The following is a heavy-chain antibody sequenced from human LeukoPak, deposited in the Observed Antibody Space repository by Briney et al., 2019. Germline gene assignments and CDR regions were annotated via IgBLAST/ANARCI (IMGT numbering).Heavy chain of an antibody. CDR3: TRYTSIAAAGNGY. Sequence: QPGGSLRLSCAASGFTFSGSAMHWVRQASGKGLEWVGRIRSKANSYATAYAASVKGRFTISRDDSKNTAYLQMNSLKTEDTAVYYRTRYTSIAAAGNGYWGQGTLVTVSS. V-gene: IGHV3-73*01. J-gene: IGHJ4*02. CDR1: GFTFSGSA. D-gene: IGHD6-13*01. CDR2: IRSKANSYAT.